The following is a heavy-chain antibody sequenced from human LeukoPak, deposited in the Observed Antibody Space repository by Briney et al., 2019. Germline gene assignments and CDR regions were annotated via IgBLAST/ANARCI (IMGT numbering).Heavy chain of an antibody. CDR3: ARGSPTPNSRYFDL. CDR1: EFTHKDCR. D-gene: IGHD4-11*01. V-gene: IGHV3-74*01. J-gene: IGHJ2*01. Sequence: PGGSLRLSCEASEFTHKDCRMHSLRPGPGKGLVGVSRINSDGSSASYADSVKGRFTISRDNAKNTLYLQMNSLRAEDTAVYYCARGSPTPNSRYFDLWGRGTLVTVSS. CDR2: INSDGSSA.